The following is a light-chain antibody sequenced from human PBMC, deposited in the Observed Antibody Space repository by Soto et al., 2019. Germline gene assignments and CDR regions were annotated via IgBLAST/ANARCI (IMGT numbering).Light chain of an antibody. J-gene: IGKJ3*01. CDR2: GAS. CDR1: QSFSSSY. Sequence: PGESATLSCRASQSFSSSYLAWYQQKPGQAPRLLIYGASSRATGIPDRFSGSGSGTDFTLTISRLEPEDFAVYYCQQYGSSPFTFGPGTKVDIK. CDR3: QQYGSSPFT. V-gene: IGKV3-20*01.